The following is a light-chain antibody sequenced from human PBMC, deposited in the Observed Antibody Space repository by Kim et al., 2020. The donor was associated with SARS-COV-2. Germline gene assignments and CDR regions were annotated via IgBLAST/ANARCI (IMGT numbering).Light chain of an antibody. CDR3: QSFDSSNPVV. Sequence: NFMLTQPHSVSESPGKMVTISCARSSGRIASNYVQWYQHRPGSAPTTVIYEHNQRPSGVPDRFSGSIDSSSNSASLTISGLKTEDEADYYCQSFDSSNPVVFGGGTQLTVL. V-gene: IGLV6-57*04. J-gene: IGLJ2*01. CDR2: EHN. CDR1: SGRIASNY.